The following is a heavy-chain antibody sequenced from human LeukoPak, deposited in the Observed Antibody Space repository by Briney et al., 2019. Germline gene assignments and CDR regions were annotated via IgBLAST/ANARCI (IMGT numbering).Heavy chain of an antibody. D-gene: IGHD6-19*01. Sequence: VASVKVSCKASGGTFSSYAISWVRQAPGQGLEWMGGIIPIFGTANYAQKFQGRVTITADKSTSTAYMELSSLRSEDTAVYYCARSYLAGTGHYFDYWGQGTLVTVSS. J-gene: IGHJ4*02. V-gene: IGHV1-69*06. CDR1: GGTFSSYA. CDR3: ARSYLAGTGHYFDY. CDR2: IIPIFGTA.